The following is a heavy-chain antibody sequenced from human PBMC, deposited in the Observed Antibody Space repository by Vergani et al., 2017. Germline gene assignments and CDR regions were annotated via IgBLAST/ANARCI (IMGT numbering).Heavy chain of an antibody. CDR3: ATKSCGTPGCQIGYFRE. CDR2: ISYDGTQK. Sequence: QVQLVESGGGVVQPGESLRLSCAASGFPFSTYSMHWVRQAPGKGLEWVAVISYDGTQKYYADSVKGRFTISRDNSKSTLYLQMNSLRTEDTAVYYCATKSCGTPGCQIGYFREWGQGTLVTVSS. V-gene: IGHV3-30*03. J-gene: IGHJ1*01. CDR1: GFPFSTYS. D-gene: IGHD1-1*01.